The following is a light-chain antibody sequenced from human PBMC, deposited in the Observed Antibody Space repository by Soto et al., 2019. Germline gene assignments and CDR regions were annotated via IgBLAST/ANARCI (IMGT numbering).Light chain of an antibody. J-gene: IGKJ4*01. Sequence: EIVLTQSPANLYLSPGERATLSCRASQSVSSYLAWYQQKPGQAPRLLIYDASNRATGIPARFSGSGSGTDFTLTISSLEPEDFAVYYCQQRSNWLLTFGGGTKVDIK. CDR1: QSVSSY. V-gene: IGKV3-11*01. CDR2: DAS. CDR3: QQRSNWLLT.